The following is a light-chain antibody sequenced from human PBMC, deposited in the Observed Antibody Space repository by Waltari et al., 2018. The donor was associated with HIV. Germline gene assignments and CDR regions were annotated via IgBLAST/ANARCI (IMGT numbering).Light chain of an antibody. V-gene: IGLV3-25*03. Sequence: SYELAQPPSVSVSPGQTARLTCSGDALPRQFVYWYQQKPGQAPIVVIYKDSERPSGIPERFSGFISGTTATLTISAVQAEDEADYYRQSADITGTLGVFGGGTRLTV. CDR3: QSADITGTLGV. J-gene: IGLJ2*01. CDR2: KDS. CDR1: ALPRQF.